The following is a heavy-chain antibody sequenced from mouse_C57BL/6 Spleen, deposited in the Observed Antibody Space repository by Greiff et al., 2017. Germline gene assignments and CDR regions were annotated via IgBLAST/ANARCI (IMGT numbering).Heavy chain of an antibody. CDR1: GFSFNTYA. Sequence: EVQLQQSGGGLVQPKGSLKLSCAASGFSFNTYAMNWVRQAPGKGLEWVARIRSKSNNYATYYADSVKDRFTISRDDSESMLYLQMNNLKTEDTAMYYCVRHEGVFDVWGTGTTVTVSS. CDR2: IRSKSNNYAT. V-gene: IGHV10-1*01. CDR3: VRHEGVFDV. J-gene: IGHJ1*03.